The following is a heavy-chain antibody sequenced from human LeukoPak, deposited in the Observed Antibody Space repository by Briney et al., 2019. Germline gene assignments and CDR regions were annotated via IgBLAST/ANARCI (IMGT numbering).Heavy chain of an antibody. Sequence: SETLSLTCTVSGGSISSGGYYWSWIRQHPGKGLEWIGYIYYSGSTYYNPSLKSRVTISIDTSKNQFSLNLNSVTAADTALYSCARHYLGGNYPDYFNHWGQGTLVTVSS. D-gene: IGHD1-26*01. CDR3: ARHYLGGNYPDYFNH. J-gene: IGHJ4*02. CDR1: GGSISSGGYY. V-gene: IGHV4-39*01. CDR2: IYYSGST.